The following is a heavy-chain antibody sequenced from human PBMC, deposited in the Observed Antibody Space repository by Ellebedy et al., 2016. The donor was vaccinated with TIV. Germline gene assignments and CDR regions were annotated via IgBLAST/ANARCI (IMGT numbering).Heavy chain of an antibody. J-gene: IGHJ4*02. Sequence: SVKVSCKASGGSFSNYGISWVRQAPGQGLEWMGGLLPSLGTANYAQRFQGRVRITADESTTITYVALSSLRSKATAVYYWARASTYYFDFNGYYLDYWGQGTLVTVSS. V-gene: IGHV1-69*13. D-gene: IGHD3-22*01. CDR3: ARASTYYFDFNGYYLDY. CDR1: GGSFSNYG. CDR2: LLPSLGTA.